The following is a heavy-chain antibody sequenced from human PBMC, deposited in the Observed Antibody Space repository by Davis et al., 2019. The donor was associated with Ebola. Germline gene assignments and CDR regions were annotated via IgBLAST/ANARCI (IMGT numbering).Heavy chain of an antibody. CDR2: IKEDGSEK. CDR1: GITFSRNW. V-gene: IGHV3-7*01. Sequence: GESLKISCAASGITFSRNWMSRVRQAPGKGLEWVATIKEDGSEKYYVDSVKGRFTISRDNAKNSLYLQMNSLRVEDTAVYYCARDDYDFWGGYSPVYYYGMDVWGKGTTVTVSS. CDR3: ARDDYDFWGGYSPVYYYGMDV. D-gene: IGHD3-3*01. J-gene: IGHJ6*04.